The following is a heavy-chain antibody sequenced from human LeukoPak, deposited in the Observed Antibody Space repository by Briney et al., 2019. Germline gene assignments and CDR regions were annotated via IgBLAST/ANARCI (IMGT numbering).Heavy chain of an antibody. Sequence: VASVKVSCKASEYTFTSYDISWVRQATGQGLEWMGWMNPNSGNAGYAQRFQGRVTMTRNNSISTAYMELTSLRSEDTAVYYCGRPLQRGSWTQRALDYWGQGTLVTVSS. CDR1: EYTFTSYD. J-gene: IGHJ4*02. CDR2: MNPNSGNA. D-gene: IGHD3-10*01. CDR3: GRPLQRGSWTQRALDY. V-gene: IGHV1-8*01.